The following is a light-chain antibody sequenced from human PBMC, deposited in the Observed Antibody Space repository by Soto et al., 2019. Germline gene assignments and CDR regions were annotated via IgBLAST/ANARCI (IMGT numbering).Light chain of an antibody. Sequence: EIVLTQSPGTLSLSPGERATLSCSASQSVSSSYLAWYQQKPGQAPRLLIYGASSRATGIPDRFSGSGSGTDFTLTISRLEPEDFAVYYCQQYGSSLYTFGQGTELEIK. CDR1: QSVSSSY. CDR2: GAS. J-gene: IGKJ2*01. V-gene: IGKV3-20*01. CDR3: QQYGSSLYT.